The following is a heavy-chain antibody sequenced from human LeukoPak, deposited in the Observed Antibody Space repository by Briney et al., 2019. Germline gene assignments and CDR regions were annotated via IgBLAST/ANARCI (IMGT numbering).Heavy chain of an antibody. J-gene: IGHJ4*02. CDR1: GFDFSSYG. V-gene: IGHV3-33*01. Sequence: PGGSLRLSCAASGFDFSSYGIHWVRQAPGKGLEWITLIWYDASRKYYADSVKGRFTISRDNSKKMVFLQMNSLRAEDTAVYYCARDTTAIRPYYFDYWGQGTLVTVSS. D-gene: IGHD2-21*02. CDR2: IWYDASRK. CDR3: ARDTTAIRPYYFDY.